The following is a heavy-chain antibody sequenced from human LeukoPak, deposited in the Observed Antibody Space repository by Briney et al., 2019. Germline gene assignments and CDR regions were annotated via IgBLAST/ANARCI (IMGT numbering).Heavy chain of an antibody. D-gene: IGHD3-3*01. CDR1: GFTFSSYA. J-gene: IGHJ6*02. V-gene: IGHV3-9*01. Sequence: GGSLRLSCAASGFTFSSYAMSWVRQAPGKGLEWVSGISWNSGSIGYADSVKGRFTISRDNAKNSLYLQMNSLRAEDTALYYCAKDIRGAAYYDFWSGYYCCYGMDVWGQGTTVTVSS. CDR3: AKDIRGAAYYDFWSGYYCCYGMDV. CDR2: ISWNSGSI.